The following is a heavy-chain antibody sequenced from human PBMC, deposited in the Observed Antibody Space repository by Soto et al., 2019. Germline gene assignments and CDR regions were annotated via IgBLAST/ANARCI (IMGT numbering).Heavy chain of an antibody. CDR1: GGSISSYY. J-gene: IGHJ4*02. Sequence: QVQLQESGPGLVKPSETLSLTCTVSGGSISSYYWSWIRQPPGKGLEWIGYIYYSGSTNYNPSLKSRVTISVDTSKNQFSLKLSSVTAADTAVYYCARSRMEAAGTVSHWGQGTLVTVSS. CDR3: ARSRMEAAGTVSH. CDR2: IYYSGST. D-gene: IGHD6-13*01. V-gene: IGHV4-59*08.